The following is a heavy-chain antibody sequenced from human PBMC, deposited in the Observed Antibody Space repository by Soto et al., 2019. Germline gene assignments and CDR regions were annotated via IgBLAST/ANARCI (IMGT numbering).Heavy chain of an antibody. CDR2: ISYDGSNK. J-gene: IGHJ4*02. V-gene: IGHV3-30*18. CDR3: AKDLLSYYYDSSGPFDY. Sequence: GSLRLSCAASGFTFSSYGMHWVRQAPGKGLEWVAVISYDGSNKYYADSVKDRFTISRDNSKNTLYLQMNSLRAEDTAVYYCAKDLLSYYYDSSGPFDYWGQGTLVTVSS. D-gene: IGHD3-22*01. CDR1: GFTFSSYG.